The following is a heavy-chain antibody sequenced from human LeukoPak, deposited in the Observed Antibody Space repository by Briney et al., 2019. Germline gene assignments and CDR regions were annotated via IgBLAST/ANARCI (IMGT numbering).Heavy chain of an antibody. J-gene: IGHJ6*03. CDR3: ASLSPGDYYYMDV. CDR2: LYNSGST. CDR1: GGSISGPYSY. D-gene: IGHD3-10*01. V-gene: IGHV4-39*07. Sequence: SETLSLTCTVSGGSISGPYSYWGWIRQPPGKGLEWIGSLYNSGSTYSNPSLKSRATISVDTSKNQCSLKLRSVTAADTAVYYCASLSPGDYYYMDVWGKGTTVTVSS.